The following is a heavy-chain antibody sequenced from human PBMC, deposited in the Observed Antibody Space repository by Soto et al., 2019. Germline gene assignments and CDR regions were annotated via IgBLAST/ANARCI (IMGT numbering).Heavy chain of an antibody. V-gene: IGHV1-18*01. Sequence: ASVKVSCKASGYTFTSYGISWVRQAPGQGLEWMGWISAYNGNTNYAQKLQGRVTMTTDTSTSTAYMELRSLRSDDTAVYYCARHLWFGESHFRSPTLDAFDIWGQGTMVTVSS. D-gene: IGHD3-10*01. CDR1: GYTFTSYG. CDR2: ISAYNGNT. CDR3: ARHLWFGESHFRSPTLDAFDI. J-gene: IGHJ3*02.